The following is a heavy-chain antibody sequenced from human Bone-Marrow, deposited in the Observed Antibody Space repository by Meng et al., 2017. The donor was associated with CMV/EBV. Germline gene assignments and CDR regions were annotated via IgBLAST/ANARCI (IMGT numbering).Heavy chain of an antibody. Sequence: GGSLRLSCAASGPTFSSYAMSWVRQAPGKGLEWVSAISGSGGSTYYADSVKGRFTISRDNSKNTLYLQMNSLRAEDTAVYYCAKDILGGQLVSGVFDYWGQGTLVTVSS. CDR1: GPTFSSYA. CDR3: AKDILGGQLVSGVFDY. D-gene: IGHD6-6*01. CDR2: ISGSGGST. J-gene: IGHJ4*02. V-gene: IGHV3-23*01.